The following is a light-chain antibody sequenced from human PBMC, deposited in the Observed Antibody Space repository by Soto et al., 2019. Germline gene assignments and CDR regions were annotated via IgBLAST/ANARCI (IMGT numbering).Light chain of an antibody. Sequence: EIQMTQSPSSLSASVGDRVTITWRASQSISSSLNWYQQTPGKAPRLLIYGASSLQSGVPSRFSGSGSGTDFTLTISSLQPEDFVSYYCQQSYSMPLAFGGGTKVDI. V-gene: IGKV1-39*01. CDR1: QSISSS. CDR2: GAS. J-gene: IGKJ4*01. CDR3: QQSYSMPLA.